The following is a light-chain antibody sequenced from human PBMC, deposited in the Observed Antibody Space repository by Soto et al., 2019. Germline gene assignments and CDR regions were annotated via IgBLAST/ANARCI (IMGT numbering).Light chain of an antibody. J-gene: IGKJ2*01. Sequence: DIQMTQSPSTLSASVGDGVTITCRACQYISFWLASYQQRPGKAPKLLIYDASSLETWVPSRFSGSGSGTEFTLPIRSLQPDDFSTYYCQQYDSSSPTFGQGTKLEIK. V-gene: IGKV1-5*01. CDR1: QYISFW. CDR3: QQYDSSSPT. CDR2: DAS.